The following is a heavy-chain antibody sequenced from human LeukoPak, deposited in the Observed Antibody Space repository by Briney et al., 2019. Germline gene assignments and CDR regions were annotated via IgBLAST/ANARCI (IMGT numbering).Heavy chain of an antibody. J-gene: IGHJ4*02. D-gene: IGHD3-22*01. CDR3: ARDGGGVRSYYYDSSGYYYGTHHFDY. V-gene: IGHV1-18*01. CDR2: ISAYNGNT. CDR1: GYTFTSYG. Sequence: ASVKVSCKASGYTFTSYGISWVRQAPGQGLEWMGWISAYNGNTNYAQKLQGRVTMTTDTSTSTAYMELRSLRSDDTAVHYCARDGGGVRSYYYDSSGYYYGTHHFDYWGQGTLVTVSS.